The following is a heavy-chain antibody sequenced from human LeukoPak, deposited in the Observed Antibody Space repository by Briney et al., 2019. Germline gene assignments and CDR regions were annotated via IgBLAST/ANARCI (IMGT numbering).Heavy chain of an antibody. Sequence: GRSLRLSCAASGFTFSSYGMYLVRQAPGKGLEWVAIISHDGSNKYHADSVKGRFTISRDNSKNTLYLQMNSLRAEDTAVYYWAKEAGATRYYYYGKYVWGQGTTGTVSS. CDR3: AKEAGATRYYYYGKYV. CDR1: GFTFSSYG. D-gene: IGHD1-26*01. J-gene: IGHJ6*02. V-gene: IGHV3-30*18. CDR2: ISHDGSNK.